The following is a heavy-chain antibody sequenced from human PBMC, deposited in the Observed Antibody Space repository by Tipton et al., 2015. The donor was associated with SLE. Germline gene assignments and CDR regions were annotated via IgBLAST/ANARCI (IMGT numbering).Heavy chain of an antibody. J-gene: IGHJ6*03. CDR3: ARERGDPDFWSGYYYYYYYMDV. V-gene: IGHV3-33*01. Sequence: SLRLSCAASGFTFSSYGMHWVRQAPGKGLEWVAVIWYDGSNKYYADSVKGRFTISRDNSKNTLYLQMNSLRAEDTAVYYCARERGDPDFWSGYYYYYYYMDVWGKGTTVTVSS. D-gene: IGHD3-3*01. CDR1: GFTFSSYG. CDR2: IWYDGSNK.